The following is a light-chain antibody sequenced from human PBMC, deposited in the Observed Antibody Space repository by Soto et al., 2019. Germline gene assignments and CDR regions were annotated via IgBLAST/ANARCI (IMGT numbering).Light chain of an antibody. CDR3: QQANSFPIT. J-gene: IGKJ5*01. Sequence: DIQMTQSPSSVSASVGDRVTITCRASQDLSSWLAWYQQKPGKAPQLLIYSASSLHSGVPSRFSGSGSGTDFTLTISSLQPEDFATYYCQQANSFPITFGQGTRLDIK. V-gene: IGKV1-12*01. CDR2: SAS. CDR1: QDLSSW.